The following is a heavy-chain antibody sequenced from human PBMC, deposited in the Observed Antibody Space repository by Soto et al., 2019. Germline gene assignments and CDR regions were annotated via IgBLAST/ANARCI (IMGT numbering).Heavy chain of an antibody. CDR1: GGTFSSYA. Sequence: QVQLVQSGAELKKPGSSVKVSCKASGGTFSSYAISWVRQAPGQGLRWMGGIIPIFGTANYAQKFQGRVTITADESTSTAYMELSSLRSEDTAVYYCARTNTAMDTGWFDPWGQGTLVTVSS. J-gene: IGHJ5*02. CDR2: IIPIFGTA. V-gene: IGHV1-69*12. CDR3: ARTNTAMDTGWFDP. D-gene: IGHD5-18*01.